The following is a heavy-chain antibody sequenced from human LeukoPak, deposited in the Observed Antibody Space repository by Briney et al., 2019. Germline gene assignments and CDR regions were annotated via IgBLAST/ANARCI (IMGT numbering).Heavy chain of an antibody. J-gene: IGHJ4*02. CDR2: INTNTGNP. V-gene: IGHV7-4-1*02. Sequence: ASVKVSCKASGYTFTSYAMNWVRQAPGQGLEWMGWINTNTGNPTYAQGFTGRFVFSLDTSVSTAYLQISSLKAEDTAVYYCARGGYSYGVQYYFDYWGQGTLVTVSS. CDR3: ARGGYSYGVQYYFDY. D-gene: IGHD5-18*01. CDR1: GYTFTSYA.